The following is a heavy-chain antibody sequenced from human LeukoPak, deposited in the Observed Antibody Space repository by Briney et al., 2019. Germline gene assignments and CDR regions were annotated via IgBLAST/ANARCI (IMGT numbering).Heavy chain of an antibody. V-gene: IGHV4-4*07. CDR2: IYTSGST. D-gene: IGHD3-22*01. CDR1: GGSIRSYY. J-gene: IGHJ4*02. Sequence: SETLSLTCTVSGGSIRSYYWSWIRQPAGKGLEWIGRIYTSGSTNYNPSLKSRVTMSLDTSKNQFSLELSSVTAADTAVYYCASEFYYDTSGYYSLVYWGQGTLVTVSS. CDR3: ASEFYYDTSGYYSLVY.